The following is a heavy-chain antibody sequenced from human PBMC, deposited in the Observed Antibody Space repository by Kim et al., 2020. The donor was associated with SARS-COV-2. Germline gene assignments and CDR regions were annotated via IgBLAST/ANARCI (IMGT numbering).Heavy chain of an antibody. J-gene: IGHJ5*02. CDR2: IYYSGST. D-gene: IGHD3-16*01. CDR1: GDSIVTASYY. V-gene: IGHV4-39*07. CDR3: ARLAKRPFGWIDP. Sequence: SETLSLTCTVSGDSIVTASYYWVWIRQPPGKGLDWIGTIYYSGSTYYNPSLKSRVTMSVDTSKNQFSLDLNSLTAADTAVYFCARLAKRPFGWIDPWGQGTLATGSP.